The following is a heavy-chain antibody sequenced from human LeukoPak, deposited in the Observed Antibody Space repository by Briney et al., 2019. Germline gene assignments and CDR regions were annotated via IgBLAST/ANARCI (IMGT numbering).Heavy chain of an antibody. Sequence: GGSLRLSCAASGFTFDDYAMHWVRQAPGKGLEWVSGISWNSGSIGYADSVKGRFTISRDNAKNSLYLQTNSLRAEDTALYYCAKDRSSSWYEYYFDYWGQGTLVTVSS. CDR1: GFTFDDYA. CDR3: AKDRSSSWYEYYFDY. CDR2: ISWNSGSI. D-gene: IGHD6-13*01. V-gene: IGHV3-9*01. J-gene: IGHJ4*02.